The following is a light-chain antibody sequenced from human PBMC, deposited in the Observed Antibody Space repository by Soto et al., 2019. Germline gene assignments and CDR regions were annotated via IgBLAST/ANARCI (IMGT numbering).Light chain of an antibody. V-gene: IGKV1-12*01. CDR1: QGISSW. J-gene: IGKJ1*01. CDR2: DAS. CDR3: QQANSFPWT. Sequence: IKLTQSPSSVSASVGDRVTITSRASQGISSWLAWYQQKLGKAPNLLIYDASSLQSGVPSRFSGSGSGTDFTLTISSLQPEDVATYYCQQANSFPWTLGQGTKVDIK.